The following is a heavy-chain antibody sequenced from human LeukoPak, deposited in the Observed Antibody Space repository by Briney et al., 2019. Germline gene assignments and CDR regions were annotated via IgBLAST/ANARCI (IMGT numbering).Heavy chain of an antibody. Sequence: SVKVSCKASGGTFSSYAISWVRQAPGQGLEWMGRIIPILGIANYAQKFQGRVTITADKSTGTAYMELSSLRSEDTAVYYCARDPGRGYCSSTSCYTNYYGMDVWGQGTTVTVSS. V-gene: IGHV1-69*04. CDR3: ARDPGRGYCSSTSCYTNYYGMDV. CDR1: GGTFSSYA. D-gene: IGHD2-2*02. J-gene: IGHJ6*02. CDR2: IIPILGIA.